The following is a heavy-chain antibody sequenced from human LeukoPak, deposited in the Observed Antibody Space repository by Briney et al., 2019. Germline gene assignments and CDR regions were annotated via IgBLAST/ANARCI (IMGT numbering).Heavy chain of an antibody. D-gene: IGHD3-3*01. Sequence: SETLSLTCIVSGGSISSYYWSWIRQPPGKGLEWIGYIYYSGSTNYNPSLKSRVTISVDTSKNQFSLKLSSVTAADTAVYYCAAIFGVAGIFDYWGQGTLVTVSS. CDR3: AAIFGVAGIFDY. J-gene: IGHJ4*02. CDR2: IYYSGST. CDR1: GGSISSYY. V-gene: IGHV4-59*01.